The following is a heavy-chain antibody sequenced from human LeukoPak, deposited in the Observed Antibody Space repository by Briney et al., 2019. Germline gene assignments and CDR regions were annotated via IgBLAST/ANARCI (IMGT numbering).Heavy chain of an antibody. CDR1: GGSISSYY. CDR2: ITNNHGAM. CDR3: ARALADNRGYYLGFDY. Sequence: LSLTCTVSGGSISSYYWSWIRQAPGKGLEWISYITNNHGAMFYADSLEGRFTIFRDNAKKSLYLQMNTLRPDDTAVYYCARALADNRGYYLGFDYWGQGTLVTVSS. D-gene: IGHD3-22*01. V-gene: IGHV3-11*04. J-gene: IGHJ4*02.